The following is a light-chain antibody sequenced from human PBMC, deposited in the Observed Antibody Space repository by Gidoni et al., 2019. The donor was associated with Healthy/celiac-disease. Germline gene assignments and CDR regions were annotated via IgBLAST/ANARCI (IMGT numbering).Light chain of an antibody. Sequence: EIVLTHFPATLSLSPVERATLSCRASQSVSSYLAWYHQKPGQAPRLLIYDASNRTTGIPARFSGSGSGTDFTLTISSIEPEDFAVYYCQQRSNWPPESTFGQGTRLEIK. CDR3: QQRSNWPPEST. CDR1: QSVSSY. J-gene: IGKJ5*01. CDR2: DAS. V-gene: IGKV3-11*01.